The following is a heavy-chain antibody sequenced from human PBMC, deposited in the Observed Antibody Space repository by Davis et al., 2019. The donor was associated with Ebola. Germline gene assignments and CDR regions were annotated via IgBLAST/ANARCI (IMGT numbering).Heavy chain of an antibody. CDR2: INPNSGGT. CDR1: GGTFSSYA. CDR3: ARLYRGSFDY. V-gene: IGHV1-2*04. J-gene: IGHJ4*02. D-gene: IGHD1-14*01. Sequence: ASVKVSCRASGGTFSSYAISWVRQAPGQGLEWMGWINPNSGGTNYAQKFQGWVTMTRDTSISTAYMELSRLRSDDTAVYYCARLYRGSFDYWGQGTLVTVSS.